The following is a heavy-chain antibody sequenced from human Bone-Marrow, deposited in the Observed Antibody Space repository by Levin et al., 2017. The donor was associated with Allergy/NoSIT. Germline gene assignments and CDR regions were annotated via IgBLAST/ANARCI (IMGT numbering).Heavy chain of an antibody. V-gene: IGHV5-51*01. Sequence: KVSCKGSGYTFNNYWIAWVRQIPGKGLEWMGSFHPADSESKNNPSFQGQVTISADTSITTAYLQWGSLKASDTPLYYCARNGGFCSGGRCYGGNSYYDLDVWGQGTTVTVSS. CDR2: FHPADSES. D-gene: IGHD2-15*01. CDR3: ARNGGFCSGGRCYGGNSYYDLDV. J-gene: IGHJ6*02. CDR1: GYTFNNYW.